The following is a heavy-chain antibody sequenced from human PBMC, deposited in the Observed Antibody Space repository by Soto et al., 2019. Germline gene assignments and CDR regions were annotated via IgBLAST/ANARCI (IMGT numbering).Heavy chain of an antibody. CDR1: GFPLSSYA. Sequence: VASVKVSCRASGFPLSSYAISWVRHAPGQGLEWMGGIITIFGTANYAQRFQGRLTITADKSTSTAYMELSSLRSEDTAVYYCERVNDFTYYFYGMDVWGQGTTVTVS. J-gene: IGHJ6*02. V-gene: IGHV1-69*06. CDR3: ERVNDFTYYFYGMDV. CDR2: IITIFGTA. D-gene: IGHD3-3*01.